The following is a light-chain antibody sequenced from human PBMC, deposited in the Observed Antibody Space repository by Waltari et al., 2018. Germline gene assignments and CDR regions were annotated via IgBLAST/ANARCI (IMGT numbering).Light chain of an antibody. CDR1: NSDVGGYNY. Sequence: QSALTQPPSASGSLGRSVAISCTGTNSDVGGYNYVSWYQQHPGKAPKLMIHQVSKRPSGVPDRFSGCKSGNTASLTVSGLQAEDEADYYCSSYTGSNSFVFGTGTKVTVL. J-gene: IGLJ1*01. V-gene: IGLV2-8*01. CDR3: SSYTGSNSFV. CDR2: QVS.